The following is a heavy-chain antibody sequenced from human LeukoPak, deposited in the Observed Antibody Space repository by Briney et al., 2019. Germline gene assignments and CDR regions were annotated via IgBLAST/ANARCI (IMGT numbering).Heavy chain of an antibody. CDR2: INPNSGGT. Sequence: ASVKVSCKASGYTFTSYYMHWVRQAPGQGPEWMGWINPNSGGTNYAQKFQGRVTMTRDTSISTAYMELSRLRSDDTAVYYCASRYCSSTSCTGPLSDYWGQGTLVTVSS. V-gene: IGHV1-2*02. D-gene: IGHD2-2*01. CDR1: GYTFTSYY. J-gene: IGHJ4*02. CDR3: ASRYCSSTSCTGPLSDY.